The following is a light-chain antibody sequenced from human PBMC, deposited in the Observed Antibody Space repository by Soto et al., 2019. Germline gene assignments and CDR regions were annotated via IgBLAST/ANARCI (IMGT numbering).Light chain of an antibody. CDR2: GNS. Sequence: QSVLTQPPSVSGAPGQRVTISCTGSSSNIGAGYDVHWYQQLPGTAHKLLIYGNSNRPSGVPDRLSGSKSGASASLAITGLQAEDEADFDFQSYVSSLGVLYVFGTGTKLTFL. V-gene: IGLV1-40*01. CDR1: SSNIGAGYD. J-gene: IGLJ1*01. CDR3: QSYVSSLGVLYV.